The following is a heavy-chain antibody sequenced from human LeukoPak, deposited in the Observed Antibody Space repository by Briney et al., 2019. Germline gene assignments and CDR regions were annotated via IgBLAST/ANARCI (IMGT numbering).Heavy chain of an antibody. J-gene: IGHJ4*02. Sequence: SETLSLTCTVSGGSISNYYWSWIRQPPGKGLEWIGYIYYSGSTDYNPSLKSRVTISVDTSTNQFSLGLSSVTAADTAVYYCARDRSEFDYWGQGTLVTVSS. CDR3: ARDRSEFDY. CDR1: GGSISNYY. CDR2: IYYSGST. V-gene: IGHV4-59*01. D-gene: IGHD1-14*01.